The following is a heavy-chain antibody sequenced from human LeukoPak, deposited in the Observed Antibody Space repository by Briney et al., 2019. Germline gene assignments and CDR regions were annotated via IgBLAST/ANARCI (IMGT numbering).Heavy chain of an antibody. Sequence: PSQTLSLTCTVSGGSISSGSYYWSWIRQPAGKGLEWIGRIYTSGSTNYNPSLKSRVTISVDTSKNQFSLKLSSVTAADTAVYYCARQDTPQYCSSTSCYWESGGGIVDYWGQGTLVTVSS. J-gene: IGHJ4*02. CDR1: GGSISSGSYY. CDR2: IYTSGST. V-gene: IGHV4-61*02. D-gene: IGHD2-2*01. CDR3: ARQDTPQYCSSTSCYWESGGGIVDY.